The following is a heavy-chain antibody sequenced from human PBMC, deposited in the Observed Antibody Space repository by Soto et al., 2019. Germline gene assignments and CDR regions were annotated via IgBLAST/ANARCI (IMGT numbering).Heavy chain of an antibody. V-gene: IGHV3-33*01. CDR2: IWYDGSNK. Sequence: QVQLVESGGGVVQPGRSLRLSCAASGFTFSSYGMHWVRQAPGKGLEWVAVIWYDGSNKYYADSVKGRFTISRDNSKNTLYLLMNSLRAEDTAVYYCARGVGVRGVNWFDPWGQGTLVTVSS. J-gene: IGHJ5*02. CDR1: GFTFSSYG. CDR3: ARGVGVRGVNWFDP. D-gene: IGHD3-10*01.